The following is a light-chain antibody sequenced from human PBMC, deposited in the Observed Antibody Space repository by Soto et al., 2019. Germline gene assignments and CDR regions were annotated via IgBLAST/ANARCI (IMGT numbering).Light chain of an antibody. CDR1: QSVQSY. J-gene: IGKJ5*01. CDR3: QHRSSWPVT. CDR2: DSS. V-gene: IGKV3-11*01. Sequence: EVVLTQSPVTLSLSPGKRATLSCRASQSVQSYLAWYQQKPGQAPRLLIYDSSNRATGVPARFSGSGSGTDFTLTISTLEPEDFAVYYCQHRSSWPVTFGQGTRLEIK.